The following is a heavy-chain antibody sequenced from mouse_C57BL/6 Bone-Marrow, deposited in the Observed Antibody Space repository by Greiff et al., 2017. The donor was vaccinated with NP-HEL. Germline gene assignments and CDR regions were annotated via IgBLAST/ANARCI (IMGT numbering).Heavy chain of an antibody. CDR2: IYPANGNT. D-gene: IGHD1-1*01. Sequence: EVQLQQSVAELVRPGASVKLSCTASGFNIKNTYMHWVKQRPEQGLEWIGRIYPANGNTKYAPKFQGKATITADTSSNTAYLPLSSLTSEDTAIYYCAGITSVVATNWYFDVWGTGTTVTVSS. J-gene: IGHJ1*03. CDR1: GFNIKNTY. V-gene: IGHV14-3*01. CDR3: AGITSVVATNWYFDV.